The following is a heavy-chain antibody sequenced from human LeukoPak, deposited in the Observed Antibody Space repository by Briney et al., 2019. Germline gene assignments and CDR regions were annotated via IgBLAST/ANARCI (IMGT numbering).Heavy chain of an antibody. D-gene: IGHD6-19*01. CDR3: TAGAQWLAR. CDR2: IRSKAYGGTT. J-gene: IGHJ4*02. V-gene: IGHV3-49*04. Sequence: GGSLRLSCTASGFTFGDYAMSWVRQAPGKGLEWVGFIRSKAYGGTTEYAASVKGRFTISRDDSKSIAYLLMNSLKTEDTAVYYCTAGAQWLARWGQGTLVTVSS. CDR1: GFTFGDYA.